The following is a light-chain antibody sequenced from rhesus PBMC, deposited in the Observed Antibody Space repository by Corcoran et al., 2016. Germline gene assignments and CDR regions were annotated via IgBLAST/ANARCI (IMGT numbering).Light chain of an antibody. Sequence: DIVMTQSPDSLAVSLGERVTINCKSSQSLLYSSNNKNYLAWYQQKPGQAPKLLIYVASTRESGVPNRFSGMGSGADFTLTIRGLQAADVAVYYCQQYYSSPFTFGPGTKLDIK. J-gene: IGKJ3*01. V-gene: IGKV4-1*01. CDR3: QQYYSSPFT. CDR2: VAS. CDR1: QSLLYSSNNKNY.